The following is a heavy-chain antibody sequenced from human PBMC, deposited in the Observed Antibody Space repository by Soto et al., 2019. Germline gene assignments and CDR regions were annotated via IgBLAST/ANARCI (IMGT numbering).Heavy chain of an antibody. CDR3: AKDRDSSSYYYYYYGMDV. Sequence: PSETLSLTCTVSGGSVSSGSYYWSWIRQPPGKGLEWIGYIYYSGSTNYNPSLKSRVTISVDTSKNQFSLKLSSVTAADTAVYYCAKDRDSSSYYYYYYGMDVWGQGTTVTVSS. CDR1: GGSVSSGSYY. CDR2: IYYSGST. D-gene: IGHD6-6*01. V-gene: IGHV4-61*01. J-gene: IGHJ6*02.